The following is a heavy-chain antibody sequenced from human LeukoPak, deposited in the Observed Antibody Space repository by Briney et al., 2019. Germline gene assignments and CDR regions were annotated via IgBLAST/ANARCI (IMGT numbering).Heavy chain of an antibody. J-gene: IGHJ4*02. D-gene: IGHD6-13*01. Sequence: KSGGSLRLSCAVSGFTFSSYSMNWVRQAPGKGLEWVSSISSSSSYIYYADSVKGRFTISRDNAKNSLYLQMNSLRAEDTAVYYCVRDNPRQQGFAYWGQGTLVTVSS. CDR3: VRDNPRQQGFAY. CDR1: GFTFSSYS. V-gene: IGHV3-21*04. CDR2: ISSSSSYI.